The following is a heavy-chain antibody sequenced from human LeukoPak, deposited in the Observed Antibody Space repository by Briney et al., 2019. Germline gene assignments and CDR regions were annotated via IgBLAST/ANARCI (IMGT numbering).Heavy chain of an antibody. Sequence: SETLSLTCTVSGGSISNYYWSWIRQSPGKGLEWIGYIYYSGSTSYNPSLKSRVTILVDTSDNHFSLKLSSVTAADMAVYYCARDHIGIFDIWGQGTLVTVSS. D-gene: IGHD1-26*01. CDR1: GGSISNYY. J-gene: IGHJ4*02. CDR2: IYYSGST. CDR3: ARDHIGIFDI. V-gene: IGHV4-59*01.